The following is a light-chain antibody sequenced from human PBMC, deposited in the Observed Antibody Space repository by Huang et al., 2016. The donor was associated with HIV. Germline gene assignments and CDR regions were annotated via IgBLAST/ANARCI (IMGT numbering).Light chain of an antibody. V-gene: IGKV3-15*01. CDR1: QSVSSN. J-gene: IGKJ2*01. CDR3: QQYSDGYT. CDR2: DTS. Sequence: ETVMTQSPVTLSVSPGERATLSCRASQSVSSNLAWYQQRHGQAPRLLIYDTSTRATGIPARFGGSGSGTEFTLTISGLQSEDFAVYYCQQYSDGYTFGQGTKVDVK.